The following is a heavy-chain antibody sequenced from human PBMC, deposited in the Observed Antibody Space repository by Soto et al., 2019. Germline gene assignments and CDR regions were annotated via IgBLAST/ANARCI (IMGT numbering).Heavy chain of an antibody. Sequence: SVKVSCKSSGGTFSSYAISCVRQAPGQGLEWMGGIIPIFGTANYAQKFQGRVTITADESTSTAYMELSSLRSEDTAVYYCAREGIAAAGYDYWGQGTLVTVSS. CDR3: AREGIAAAGYDY. V-gene: IGHV1-69*13. CDR2: IIPIFGTA. J-gene: IGHJ4*02. CDR1: GGTFSSYA. D-gene: IGHD6-13*01.